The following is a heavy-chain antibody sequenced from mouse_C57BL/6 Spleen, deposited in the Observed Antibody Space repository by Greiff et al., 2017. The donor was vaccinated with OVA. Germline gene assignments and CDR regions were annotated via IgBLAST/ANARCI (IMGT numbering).Heavy chain of an antibody. V-gene: IGHV7-3*01. CDR2: IRNKANGYTT. J-gene: IGHJ4*01. CDR1: GFTFTDYY. Sequence: EVQLQQSGGGLVQPGGSLSLSCAASGFTFTDYYMSWVRQPPGKALEWLGFIRNKANGYTTEYSASVKGRFTISRDNSQSILYLQMNALRAEDSATYYCARSTFSYAMDYWGQGTSVTVSS. CDR3: ARSTFSYAMDY.